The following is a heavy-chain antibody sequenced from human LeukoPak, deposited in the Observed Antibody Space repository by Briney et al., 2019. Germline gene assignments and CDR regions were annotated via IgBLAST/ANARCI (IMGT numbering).Heavy chain of an antibody. CDR2: ISPGDSGI. CDR1: GYSFTNFW. Sequence: GESLQISCKGSGYSFTNFWIGWVRQMPGKGLEWMGVISPGDSGIRYSPSFQGQVTISVDKSISTAYLQWSSLKASDSAMYYCARQDVTIFGVVALNYYYYGMDVWGQGTTVTVSS. J-gene: IGHJ6*02. CDR3: ARQDVTIFGVVALNYYYYGMDV. D-gene: IGHD3-3*01. V-gene: IGHV5-51*01.